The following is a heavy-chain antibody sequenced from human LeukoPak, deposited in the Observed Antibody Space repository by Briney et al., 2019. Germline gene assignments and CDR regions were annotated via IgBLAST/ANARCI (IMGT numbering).Heavy chain of an antibody. D-gene: IGHD3-22*01. CDR1: GFTFSSYG. CDR3: ARDKPPPYYYDSSGIFDY. CDR2: IWYDGSNK. Sequence: GGSLRLSCAASGFTFSSYGMHWVRQAPGKGLEWVAVIWYDGSNKYYADSVKGRFTISRDNSKNTLYLQMNSLRAEDTAVYYCARDKPPPYYYDSSGIFDYWGQGTLVTVSS. V-gene: IGHV3-33*01. J-gene: IGHJ4*02.